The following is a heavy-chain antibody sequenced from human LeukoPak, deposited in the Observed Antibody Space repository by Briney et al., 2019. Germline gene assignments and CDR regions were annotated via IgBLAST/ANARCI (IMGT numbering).Heavy chain of an antibody. Sequence: GGYLRRSGAACGFSCSKDDLHWVRQAPGKDLEWVAAIGVTGDTYYADSVKGRFTISREDAANSLYLQMRSLGARDTALYYCTKEFCGSRAACAGGSYYDFWGRGALVTVSS. J-gene: IGHJ2*01. V-gene: IGHV3-13*01. D-gene: IGHD2-15*01. CDR1: GFSCSKDD. CDR2: IGVTGDT. CDR3: TKEFCGSRAACAGGSYYDF.